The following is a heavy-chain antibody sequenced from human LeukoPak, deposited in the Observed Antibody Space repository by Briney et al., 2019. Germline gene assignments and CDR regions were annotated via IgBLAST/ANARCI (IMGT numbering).Heavy chain of an antibody. V-gene: IGHV1-18*01. Sequence: ASVKVSCKASGYTFTSYGISWVRQAPGQGLEWMGWISAYNGNTNYAQKLQGRVTMTTDTSTSTAYMELGSLRSDDTAVYYCARGAGYCSSTSCYVFDYWGQGTLVTVSS. CDR1: GYTFTSYG. CDR3: ARGAGYCSSTSCYVFDY. CDR2: ISAYNGNT. D-gene: IGHD2-2*01. J-gene: IGHJ4*02.